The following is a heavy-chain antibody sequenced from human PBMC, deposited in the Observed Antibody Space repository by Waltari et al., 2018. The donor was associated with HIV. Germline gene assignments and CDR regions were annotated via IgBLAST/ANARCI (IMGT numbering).Heavy chain of an antibody. CDR3: AREGGLAIFGLAFPLDY. D-gene: IGHD3-3*01. J-gene: IGHJ4*02. Sequence: QVQLVQSGAEVTKPGASITVSCKASGYSFNDYYLHWVRQAPGQGLEWMGRISPNRGGTVYAESFQGRVTVTRDTSLTTVYMEVTRLTLDDTAVYYCAREGGLAIFGLAFPLDYWGQGSLVTVFS. CDR1: GYSFNDYY. CDR2: ISPNRGGT. V-gene: IGHV1-2*06.